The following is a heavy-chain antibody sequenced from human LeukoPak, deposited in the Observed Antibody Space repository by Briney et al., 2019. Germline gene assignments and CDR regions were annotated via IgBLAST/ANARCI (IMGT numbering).Heavy chain of an antibody. CDR3: ARDLWDSSSRWYYFDY. Sequence: PSETLSLTCTVSGGSISSGSYYWSWIRQPAGKGLEWIGRIYTSGSTNYNPSLKSRVTISVDTSKNQFSLKLSSVTAADTAVYYCARDLWDSSSRWYYFDYWGQGTLVTVSS. J-gene: IGHJ4*02. D-gene: IGHD6-6*01. CDR2: IYTSGST. CDR1: GGSISSGSYY. V-gene: IGHV4-61*02.